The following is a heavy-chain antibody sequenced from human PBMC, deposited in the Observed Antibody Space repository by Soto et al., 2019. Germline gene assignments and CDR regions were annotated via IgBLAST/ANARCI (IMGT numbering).Heavy chain of an antibody. V-gene: IGHV4-61*05. D-gene: IGHD3-22*01. CDR2: IYYTGST. CDR3: ARLGGYYQAFDQ. Sequence: SETLSLTCDVSGDTISTGGYTWAWIRQPPGKALEWVGYIYYTGSTTYSPSLKSRVTISLDTSKNQFSLKLNSVTAADTAVYYCARLGGYYQAFDQWGQGSLVTVSS. CDR1: GDTISTGGYT. J-gene: IGHJ4*02.